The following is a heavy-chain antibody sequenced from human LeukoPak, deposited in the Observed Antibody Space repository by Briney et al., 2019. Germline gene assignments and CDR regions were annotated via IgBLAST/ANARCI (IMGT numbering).Heavy chain of an antibody. CDR2: ISSSSSYI. CDR1: GFTYSSYS. CDR3: AGPLQQLAGVFDY. V-gene: IGHV3-21*01. Sequence: GGSLRLSCAASGFTYSSYSMNWVRQGPGKGLEWVSSISSSSSYIYYADSVKGRFTISRDNAKNSLYLQMNSLRAEDTAVYYCAGPLQQLAGVFDYWGQGTLVTVSS. J-gene: IGHJ4*02. D-gene: IGHD6-13*01.